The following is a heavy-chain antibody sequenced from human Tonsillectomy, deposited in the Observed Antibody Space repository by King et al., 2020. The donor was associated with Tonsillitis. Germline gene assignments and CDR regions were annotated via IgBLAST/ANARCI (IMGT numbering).Heavy chain of an antibody. J-gene: IGHJ4*02. Sequence: VQLVESGGGLVQPGGSLKLSCAASGFTFSGSAMHWVRQTSGKGLEWVGRIRTKANTYATAYAASVKGRFTISRDDSNNTAYLQMNSLKTEDTALYYCARRGHSAEFDYWGQGTLVTVSS. CDR1: GFTFSGSA. CDR2: IRTKANTYAT. CDR3: ARRGHSAEFDY. V-gene: IGHV3-73*01. D-gene: IGHD2-15*01.